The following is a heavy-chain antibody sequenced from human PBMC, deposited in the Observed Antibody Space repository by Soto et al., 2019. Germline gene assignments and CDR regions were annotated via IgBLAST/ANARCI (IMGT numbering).Heavy chain of an antibody. V-gene: IGHV5-51*01. CDR3: ARQYCSGGSCYDGFYYYYMDV. CDR2: IYPGDSDT. Sequence: GESLKISCKGSGYSFTSYWIGWVRQMPGKGLEWMGIIYPGDSDTRYSPSFQGQVTISADKSISTAYLQWSSLKASDTAMYYCARQYCSGGSCYDGFYYYYMDVWGKGTTVTVSS. CDR1: GYSFTSYW. D-gene: IGHD2-15*01. J-gene: IGHJ6*03.